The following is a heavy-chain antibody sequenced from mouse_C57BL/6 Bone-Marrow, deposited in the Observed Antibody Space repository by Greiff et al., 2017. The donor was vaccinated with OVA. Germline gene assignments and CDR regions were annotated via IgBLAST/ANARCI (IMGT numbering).Heavy chain of an antibody. CDR1: GYTFTSYT. CDR2: INPSSGYT. J-gene: IGHJ1*03. D-gene: IGHD1-1*01. V-gene: IGHV1-4*01. CDR3: ARNYGSSYRYFDV. Sequence: VKLMESGAELARPGASVKMSCKASGYTFTSYTMHWVKQRPGQGLEWIGYINPSSGYTKYNQKFKDKATLTADKSSSTAYMQLSSLTSEDSAVYYCARNYGSSYRYFDVWGTGTTVTVSS.